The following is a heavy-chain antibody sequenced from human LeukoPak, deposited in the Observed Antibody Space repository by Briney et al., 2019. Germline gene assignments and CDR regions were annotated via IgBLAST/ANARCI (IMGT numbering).Heavy chain of an antibody. D-gene: IGHD6-13*01. Sequence: PGRSLRLSCAASGFTFSSYAMHWVRQAPGKGLEWVAVISYDGSNKYYADSVKGRFTISRDNSKNTLYLQMNSLRAEDTAVYYCARDGDSSSWPHYYYHYMDVWGKGTTVTVSS. J-gene: IGHJ6*03. V-gene: IGHV3-30*04. CDR1: GFTFSSYA. CDR3: ARDGDSSSWPHYYYHYMDV. CDR2: ISYDGSNK.